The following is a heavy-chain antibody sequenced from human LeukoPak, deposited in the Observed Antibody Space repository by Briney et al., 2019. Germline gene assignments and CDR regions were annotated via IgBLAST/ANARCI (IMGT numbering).Heavy chain of an antibody. J-gene: IGHJ6*03. Sequence: GASVKVSCKASGYTFTSYGISWVRQAPGQGLEWMGWISAYNGNTNYAQKLQGRVTITRNTSISTAFMELSSLRSEDTAVYYCARRAVGNSYYSSMDVWGKGTTVTVSS. CDR3: ARRAVGNSYYSSMDV. V-gene: IGHV1-18*01. CDR1: GYTFTSYG. D-gene: IGHD6-19*01. CDR2: ISAYNGNT.